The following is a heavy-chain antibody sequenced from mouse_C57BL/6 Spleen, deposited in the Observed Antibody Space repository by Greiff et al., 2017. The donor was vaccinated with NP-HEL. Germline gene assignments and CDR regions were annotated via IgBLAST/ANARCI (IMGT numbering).Heavy chain of an antibody. D-gene: IGHD1-1*01. CDR1: GYTFTSYW. Sequence: QVQLKQPGAELVMPGASVKLSCKASGYTFTSYWMHWVKQRPGQGLEWIGEIDPSDSYTNYNQKFKGKSTLTVDKSSSTAYMQLSSLTSEDSAVYYCATGYYVVAYWGQGTLVTVSA. V-gene: IGHV1-69*01. J-gene: IGHJ3*01. CDR2: IDPSDSYT. CDR3: ATGYYVVAY.